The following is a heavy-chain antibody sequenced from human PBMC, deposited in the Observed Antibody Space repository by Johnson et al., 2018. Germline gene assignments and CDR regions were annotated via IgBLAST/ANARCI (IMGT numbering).Heavy chain of an antibody. J-gene: IGHJ6*03. CDR3: ARKFRNPLSPNYYYYYMDV. D-gene: IGHD2/OR15-2a*01. V-gene: IGHV3-48*01. CDR2: ISSSSSTI. CDR1: GFTFSDYS. Sequence: VQLQESGGGLVQPGGSLRLSCAASGFTFSDYSMNWVRQAPGKGLAWVSYISSSSSTIYYADSVKGRFTISRDNAKNSLYLQMNSLRAEDTAVYYCARKFRNPLSPNYYYYYMDVWGKGTTVTVSS.